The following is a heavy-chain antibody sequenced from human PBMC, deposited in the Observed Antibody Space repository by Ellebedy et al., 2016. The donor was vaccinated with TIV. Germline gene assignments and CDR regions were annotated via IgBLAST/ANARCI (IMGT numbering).Heavy chain of an antibody. CDR1: GFTFSNYG. CDR3: ARRYCTISRCFAASWASLDM. V-gene: IGHV3-7*01. J-gene: IGHJ3*02. CDR2: IKQDGREK. Sequence: PGGSLRLSCAASGFTFSNYGMHWVRQAPGKGLEWVANIKQDGREKYYVDSVKGRFTISRDNAKNSLYLQMNSLTVGDTAVYYCARRYCTISRCFAASWASLDMWGQGTMVTVSS. D-gene: IGHD2-2*01.